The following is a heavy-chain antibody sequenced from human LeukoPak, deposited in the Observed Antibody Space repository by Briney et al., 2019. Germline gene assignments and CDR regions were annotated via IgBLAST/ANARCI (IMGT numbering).Heavy chain of an antibody. D-gene: IGHD3-10*01. V-gene: IGHV4-4*07. CDR1: GGSISNYY. Sequence: PSETLSLTCTVSGGSISNYYWSWIRQPAGKGLEWIGRTYTSGSTNYNPSLKSRVTMSVDTSKNQFSLKLSSVTAADTAVYYCAREGQLLWFGELLYGYMDVWGKGTTVTVSS. CDR2: TYTSGST. CDR3: AREGQLLWFGELLYGYMDV. J-gene: IGHJ6*03.